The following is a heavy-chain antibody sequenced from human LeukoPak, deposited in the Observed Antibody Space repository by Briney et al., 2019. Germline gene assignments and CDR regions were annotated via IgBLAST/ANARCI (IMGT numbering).Heavy chain of an antibody. Sequence: SETLSLTCAVYGGSFSGYYWSWIRQPPGKGLEWIGEINHSGSTNYNPSLKSRVTISVDTSKNQFSLKLSSVTAADTAVYYCARGIGGVGPLLTWAKGTLVTVSS. CDR1: GGSFSGYY. J-gene: IGHJ5*02. CDR2: INHSGST. V-gene: IGHV4-34*01. CDR3: ARGIGGVGPLLT. D-gene: IGHD3-16*01.